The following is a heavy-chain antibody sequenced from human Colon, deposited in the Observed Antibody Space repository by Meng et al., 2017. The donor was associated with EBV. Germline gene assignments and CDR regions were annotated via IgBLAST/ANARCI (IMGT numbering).Heavy chain of an antibody. CDR3: ARTNYGDYNWFDP. CDR2: IYYSEST. D-gene: IGHD4-17*01. Sequence: QVQLPGSGPGLVKPSQTPFPTCPVSGGSISSGGFYWSWFRQHPGKGLVWIGYIYYSESTYYNPSLRSRVAISIDTSKIQSSLKLTSVTAADTAVYFCARTNYGDYNWFDPRGQGTLVTVSS. J-gene: IGHJ5*02. V-gene: IGHV4-31*03. CDR1: GGSISSGGFY.